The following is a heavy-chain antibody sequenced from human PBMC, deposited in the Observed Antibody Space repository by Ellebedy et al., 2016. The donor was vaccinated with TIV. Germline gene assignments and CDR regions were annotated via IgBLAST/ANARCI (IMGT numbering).Heavy chain of an antibody. J-gene: IGHJ3*02. D-gene: IGHD3-10*02. Sequence: ASVKVSCKASGYTFTSYYMHWVRQAPGQGLEWMGIINPSGGSTSYAQKFQGRVTMTRDTSTSTVYMELSSLRSEDTAVYYCAAEGSVHGMNSDAFDIWGQGTMVTVSS. CDR1: GYTFTSYY. CDR2: INPSGGST. V-gene: IGHV1-46*01. CDR3: AAEGSVHGMNSDAFDI.